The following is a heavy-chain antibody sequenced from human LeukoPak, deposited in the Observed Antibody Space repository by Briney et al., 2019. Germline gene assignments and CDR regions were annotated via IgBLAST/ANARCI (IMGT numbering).Heavy chain of an antibody. CDR1: GFTFNRYA. CDR3: AKELGHTLPFDC. V-gene: IGHV3-23*01. J-gene: IGHJ4*02. Sequence: GRSLRLPCTASGFTFNRYAMSWVRQAPGKGLEWVSAISGNGDSTYYADSVKGRFTISRDNSKNTLYLQMHSLRGEDTAVYYCAKELGHTLPFDCWGQGTLVTVSS. D-gene: IGHD2-2*02. CDR2: ISGNGDST.